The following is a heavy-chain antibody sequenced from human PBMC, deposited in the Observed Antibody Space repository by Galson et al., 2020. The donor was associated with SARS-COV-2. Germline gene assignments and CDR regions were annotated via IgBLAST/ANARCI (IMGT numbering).Heavy chain of an antibody. Sequence: GESLKISCAASGLTFSDYSMNWVRQAPGKGLEWVSYISSSGSAIYYADSVKGRFTISRDNAKNSLYLQVNSLRDEDSAVYYCARSRRALAASGWGRAFDFWGQGTLVTVSS. CDR1: GLTFSDYS. CDR3: ARSRRALAASGWGRAFDF. D-gene: IGHD6-13*01. CDR2: ISSSGSAI. V-gene: IGHV3-48*02. J-gene: IGHJ4*02.